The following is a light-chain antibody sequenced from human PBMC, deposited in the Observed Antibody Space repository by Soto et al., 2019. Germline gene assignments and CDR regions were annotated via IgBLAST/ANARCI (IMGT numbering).Light chain of an antibody. CDR1: QSVSSSY. CDR3: QQYGSSPPELT. J-gene: IGKJ3*01. V-gene: IGKV3-20*01. CDR2: GAS. Sequence: EIVLTQSPGTLSLSPGERATLSCRASQSVSSSYLAWYQQKPGQAPRLLIYGASSRATGIPDRFSGSGSGTDFTLTISRLEPEDFAVYYWQQYGSSPPELTFGPGTKVDIK.